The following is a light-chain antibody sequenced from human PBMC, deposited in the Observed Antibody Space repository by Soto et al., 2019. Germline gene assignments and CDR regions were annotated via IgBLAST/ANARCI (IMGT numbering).Light chain of an antibody. J-gene: IGKJ4*01. CDR2: GTS. Sequence: EVVMTQYPVHLFLSPGHSDILTCRSCQSVGRNLAWYQQKPGQAPRLLLYGTSTRATGIPARFSGSGSGTEFTLTISSLQSEDFAVYYCQPYNNWPITFGGGTKADI. CDR3: QPYNNWPIT. V-gene: IGKV3-15*01. CDR1: QSVGRN.